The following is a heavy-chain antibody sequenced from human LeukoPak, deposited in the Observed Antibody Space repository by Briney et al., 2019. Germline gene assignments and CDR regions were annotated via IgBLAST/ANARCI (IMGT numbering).Heavy chain of an antibody. CDR2: ISYDGSNK. Sequence: GGSLRLSCAASGFTFSSYAMHWVRQAPGKGLEWVAVISYDGSNKYYADSVKGRFTISRDNSKNTLHLQMNSLRAEDTAVYYCARETVEMATTHFDYWGQGTLVTVSS. CDR3: ARETVEMATTHFDY. CDR1: GFTFSSYA. V-gene: IGHV3-30*01. D-gene: IGHD5-24*01. J-gene: IGHJ4*02.